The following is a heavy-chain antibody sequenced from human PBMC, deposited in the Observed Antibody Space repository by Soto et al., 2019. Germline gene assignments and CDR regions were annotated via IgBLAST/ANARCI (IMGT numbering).Heavy chain of an antibody. D-gene: IGHD6-6*01. CDR3: AKVIVLGASTIEF. CDR2: ISGSGGTT. J-gene: IGHJ4*02. Sequence: EQLLESGGGLVQPGGSLTLSCAASGFTFNHYGMAWVRQAPGKGLEWVSVISGSGGTTYYADSVKGRFTISRDNSKSAAYLQINSLRVQDTALYSCAKVIVLGASTIEFWGPRTLVNVSS. CDR1: GFTFNHYG. V-gene: IGHV3-23*01.